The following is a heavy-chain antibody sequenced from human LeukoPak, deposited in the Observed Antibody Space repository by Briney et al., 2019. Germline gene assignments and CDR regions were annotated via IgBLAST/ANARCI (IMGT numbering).Heavy chain of an antibody. D-gene: IGHD3-22*01. V-gene: IGHV1-2*02. CDR2: INPNSGGT. CDR3: AREGSKLSITMIVVVTPKNWFDP. J-gene: IGHJ5*02. CDR1: GYTFTGYY. Sequence: ASVKVSCKASGYTFTGYYMHWVRQAPGQGLEWMGWINPNSGGTNYAQKFQGRVTMTRDTSISTAYMELSRLRSDDTAVYYCAREGSKLSITMIVVVTPKNWFDPWGQGTLVTVSS.